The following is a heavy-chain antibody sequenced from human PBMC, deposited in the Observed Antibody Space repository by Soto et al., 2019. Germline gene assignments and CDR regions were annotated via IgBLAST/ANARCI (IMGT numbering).Heavy chain of an antibody. CDR1: GRTFSSYA. J-gene: IGHJ6*01. V-gene: IGHV1-69*01. D-gene: IGHD3-10*01. CDR3: VMLYGSGCPDRYYYYSGMYV. Sequence: QVQLVQSGAEVKKPGSSVKVSCKASGRTFSSYAISWVRQAPGQGLEWMGGSIPNFGTANYAQKFQGRVTITADESTSTAYMELSSLRSEDTAVYYCVMLYGSGCPDRYYYYSGMYVWGQGTTVTGSS. CDR2: SIPNFGTA.